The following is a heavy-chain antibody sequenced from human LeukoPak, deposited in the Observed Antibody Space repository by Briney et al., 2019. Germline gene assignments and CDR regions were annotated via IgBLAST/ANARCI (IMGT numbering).Heavy chain of an antibody. J-gene: IGHJ4*02. CDR1: GGSISSGGYY. CDR3: SRENGAFSPFGY. CDR2: IYYSGST. Sequence: SQTLSLTCTVSGGSISSGGYYWSWIRQHPGKGLEWIGYIYYSGSTYYNPSLKSRVTISVDTSKNQFSLKLSSVTAADTAVYYCSRENGAFSPFGYWGQGTLVTVLS. D-gene: IGHD2-8*01. V-gene: IGHV4-31*03.